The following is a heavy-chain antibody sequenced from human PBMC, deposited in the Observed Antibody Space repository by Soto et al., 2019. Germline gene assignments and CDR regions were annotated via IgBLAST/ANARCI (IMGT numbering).Heavy chain of an antibody. V-gene: IGHV4-59*01. CDR1: GGSISSYY. CDR2: IYYSGST. J-gene: IGHJ4*02. CDR3: ARSTRWLYFDY. D-gene: IGHD3-22*01. Sequence: LSLTCTVSGGSISSYYWSWIRQPPGKGLEWIGYIYYSGSTNYNPSLKSRVTISVDTSKNQFSLKLSSVTAADTAVYYCARSTRWLYFDYWGQGTMVTVYS.